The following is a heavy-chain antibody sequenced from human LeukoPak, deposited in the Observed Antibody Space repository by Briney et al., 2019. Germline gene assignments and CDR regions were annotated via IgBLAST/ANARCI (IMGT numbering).Heavy chain of an antibody. CDR2: INWNSGSI. D-gene: IGHD3-10*01. J-gene: IGHJ4*02. CDR3: ASTSRITMVRQNDY. Sequence: PGVSLRLSCAASGFIYDDYAMHWVRQAPGKGLEWVSGINWNSGSIDYADSVKGRFTISRDNAKNSLYLQMNSLRAEDTAVYYCASTSRITMVRQNDYWGQETLVTVSS. CDR1: GFIYDDYA. V-gene: IGHV3-9*01.